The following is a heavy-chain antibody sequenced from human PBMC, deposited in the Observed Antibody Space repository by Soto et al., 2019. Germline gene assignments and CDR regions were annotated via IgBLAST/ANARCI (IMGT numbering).Heavy chain of an antibody. CDR2: ISAYNGNT. CDR3: ARDRLGDSSGYYLIDH. Sequence: ASVKVSCKASGYTFTSYGISWLRQSPGQGLEWMGWISAYNGNTNYAQKLQGRVTMTTDTSTSTAYMELRSLRSDDTAVYYCARDRLGDSSGYYLIDHWGQGTLVTVSS. J-gene: IGHJ4*02. V-gene: IGHV1-18*01. D-gene: IGHD3-22*01. CDR1: GYTFTSYG.